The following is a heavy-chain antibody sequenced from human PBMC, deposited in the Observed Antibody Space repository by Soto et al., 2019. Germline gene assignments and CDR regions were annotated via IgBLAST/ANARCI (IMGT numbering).Heavy chain of an antibody. V-gene: IGHV4-31*03. J-gene: IGHJ4*02. CDR2: IFYSGSS. D-gene: IGHD3-9*01. CDR3: ARLGLTGHYQC. Sequence: QVQLQESGPGLVKPSQTLSLTCSVSGGSISSGGYYWSWGRQHPGKGLEWIGYIFYSGSSYYNSSRKRGLTISVDTSRNQFTLKLSSVPAADTAVYYCARLGLTGHYQCWGQGTLVTVSS. CDR1: GGSISSGGYY.